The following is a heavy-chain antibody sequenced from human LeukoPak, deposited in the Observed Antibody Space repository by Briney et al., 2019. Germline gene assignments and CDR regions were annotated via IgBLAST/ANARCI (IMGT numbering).Heavy chain of an antibody. CDR1: GFTFSGSA. V-gene: IGHV3-73*01. D-gene: IGHD3-3*01. J-gene: IGHJ6*03. CDR3: TRPTNGTIFGVVIEVGLLSYYYMDV. CDR2: IRCKANSYET. Sequence: GGSLRLSCAASGFTFSGSAMHWVRQASGKGLEWVGRIRCKANSYETAYAASVKGRFTISRDDSKNTAYLQMNSLKTEDTAVYYCTRPTNGTIFGVVIEVGLLSYYYMDVWGKGTTVTVSS.